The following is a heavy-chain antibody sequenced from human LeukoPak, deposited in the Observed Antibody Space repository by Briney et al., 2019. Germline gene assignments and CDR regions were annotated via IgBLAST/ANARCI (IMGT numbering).Heavy chain of an antibody. V-gene: IGHV1-3*01. D-gene: IGHD2-15*01. J-gene: IGHJ4*02. CDR1: GYTFTSYA. CDR2: INAGNGDT. Sequence: GASVKVSCKASGYTFTSYAMHWVRRAPGQRLEWMGWINAGNGDTKYSQKFQGRVTITRDTSASTAYMELSSLRSEDTAVYYCARSRYCSGGSCYSGDYWGQGTLVTVSS. CDR3: ARSRYCSGGSCYSGDY.